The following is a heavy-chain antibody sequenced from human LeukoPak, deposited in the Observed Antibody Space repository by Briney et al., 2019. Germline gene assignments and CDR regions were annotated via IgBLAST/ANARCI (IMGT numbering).Heavy chain of an antibody. CDR2: ITSSSSYI. D-gene: IGHD2-2*01. CDR1: GFTFSSYS. V-gene: IGHV3-21*01. Sequence: GGSLRLSCAASGFTFSSYSMNWVRQAPGKGLEWVSSITSSSSYIYYADSVKGRFTISRDNSKNTLYLQMNSLRAEDTAVYYCAREEVKPAGPFDYWGQGTLVTVSS. CDR3: AREEVKPAGPFDY. J-gene: IGHJ4*02.